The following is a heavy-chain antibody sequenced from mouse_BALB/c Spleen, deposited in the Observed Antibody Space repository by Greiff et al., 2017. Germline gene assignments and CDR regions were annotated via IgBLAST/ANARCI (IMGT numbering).Heavy chain of an antibody. Sequence: QVQLKESGPELVKPGASVKMSCKASGYTFTSYYIHWVKQRPGQGLEWIGWIYPGDGSTKYNEKFKGKTTLTADKSSSTAYMLLSSLTSEDSAIYFCARENAMDYWGQGTSVTVSS. CDR2: IYPGDGST. CDR1: GYTFTSYY. V-gene: IGHV1S56*01. CDR3: ARENAMDY. J-gene: IGHJ4*01.